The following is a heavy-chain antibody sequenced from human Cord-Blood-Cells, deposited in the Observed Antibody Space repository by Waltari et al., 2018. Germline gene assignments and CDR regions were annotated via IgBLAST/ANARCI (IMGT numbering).Heavy chain of an antibody. CDR1: GGSCSGYY. Sequence: QVQLQQWAAGLLKPAETLSPTCAVYGGSCSGYYCSWLRQPPGKGLEWIGEINHSGSTNYNPSLKSRVTISVDTSKNQFSLKLSSVTAADTAVYYCARRAFYYYDSSGYYYWGQGTLVTVSS. V-gene: IGHV4-34*01. D-gene: IGHD3-22*01. CDR3: ARRAFYYYDSSGYYY. J-gene: IGHJ4*02. CDR2: INHSGST.